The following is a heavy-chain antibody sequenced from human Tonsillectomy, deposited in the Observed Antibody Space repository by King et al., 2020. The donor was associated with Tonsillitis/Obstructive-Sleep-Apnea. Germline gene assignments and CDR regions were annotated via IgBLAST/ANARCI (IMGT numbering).Heavy chain of an antibody. V-gene: IGHV4-38-2*02. CDR2: IYHSGST. Sequence: HVQLQESGPGLVKPSETLSLTCTVSGYSISSGYYWGWIRQPPGKGLEWIGSIYHSGSTYYNPSLKSRVTISVDTSKNQFSLKLSSVTAADTAVYYCARVRQGMVRGVNNWFDPWGQGTLVTVSS. CDR1: GYSISSGYY. D-gene: IGHD3-10*01. CDR3: ARVRQGMVRGVNNWFDP. J-gene: IGHJ5*02.